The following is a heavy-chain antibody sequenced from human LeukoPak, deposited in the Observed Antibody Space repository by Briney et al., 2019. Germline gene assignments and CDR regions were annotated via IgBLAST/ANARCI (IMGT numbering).Heavy chain of an antibody. Sequence: PGRSLRLSCAASGFTFSSYAMHWVRQAPGKGLEWGAVISYGGSNKYYAESVKGRFTISRDNSKNTLYLQMNSLRAEDTAVYYCARSPCGTTKCIVDYWGQGTLVTVSS. CDR2: ISYGGSNK. CDR1: GFTFSSYA. V-gene: IGHV3-30*04. D-gene: IGHD1-1*01. CDR3: ARSPCGTTKCIVDY. J-gene: IGHJ4*02.